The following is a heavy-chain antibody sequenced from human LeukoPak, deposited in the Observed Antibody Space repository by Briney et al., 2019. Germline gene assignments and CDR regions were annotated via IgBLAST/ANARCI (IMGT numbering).Heavy chain of an antibody. J-gene: IGHJ5*02. CDR3: ARRYSSSWYVHNWFDP. Sequence: SETLSLTCTVSGGSVSSGSYYWSWIRQPPGKGLEWIGYIYYSGSTNYNPSLKSRVTISVDTSKNQFSLKLSSVTAADTAVYYCARRYSSSWYVHNWFDPWGQGTLVTVSS. D-gene: IGHD6-13*01. CDR2: IYYSGST. CDR1: GGSVSSGSYY. V-gene: IGHV4-61*01.